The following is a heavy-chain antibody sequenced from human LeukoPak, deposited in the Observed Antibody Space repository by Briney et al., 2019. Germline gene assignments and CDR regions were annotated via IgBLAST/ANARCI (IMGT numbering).Heavy chain of an antibody. CDR2: IYHSGST. J-gene: IGHJ4*02. Sequence: PSGTLSLTCAVSGGSISSSNWWSWIRQPPGKGLEWIGEIYHSGSTNYNPSLKSRVTISVDKSKNQFSLKLSSVTAADTAVYYCARDWGYGDYAYFDYWGQGTLVTVSS. D-gene: IGHD4-17*01. CDR3: ARDWGYGDYAYFDY. CDR1: GGSISSSNW. V-gene: IGHV4-4*02.